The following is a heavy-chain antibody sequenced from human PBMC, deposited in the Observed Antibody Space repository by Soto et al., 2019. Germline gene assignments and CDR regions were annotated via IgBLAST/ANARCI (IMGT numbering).Heavy chain of an antibody. D-gene: IGHD4-17*01. CDR3: ATTEDLNR. CDR2: ISYDGSNK. J-gene: IGHJ4*02. V-gene: IGHV3-30*03. Sequence: QVQLVESGGGVVQPGRSLRLSCAASGFTFSSYGMHWVRQAPGKGLEWVAVISYDGSNKYYADSVKGRFTISRDNSKNTLYLQMNSLRAEDTAVYYCATTEDLNRWGQGTLVTVSS. CDR1: GFTFSSYG.